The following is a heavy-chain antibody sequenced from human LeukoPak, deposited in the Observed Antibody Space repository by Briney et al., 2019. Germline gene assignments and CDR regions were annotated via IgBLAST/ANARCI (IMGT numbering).Heavy chain of an antibody. V-gene: IGHV3-9*01. CDR3: ANGGTYSSGP. Sequence: AGGSLRLSCAASGFTFDDYAMHWIRQAPGKGLEWVSGINWNGGKIGYADSVKGRFTISRDNAKNSLFLQINSLRAEDTAVYYCANGGTYSSGPWGQGTLVTVSS. J-gene: IGHJ5*02. CDR2: INWNGGKI. CDR1: GFTFDDYA. D-gene: IGHD3-22*01.